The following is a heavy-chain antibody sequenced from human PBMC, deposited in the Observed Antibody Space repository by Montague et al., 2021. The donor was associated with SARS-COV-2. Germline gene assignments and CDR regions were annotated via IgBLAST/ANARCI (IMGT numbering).Heavy chain of an antibody. CDR1: GGSINSITYY. CDR2: IDSGGYN. D-gene: IGHD2-21*01. V-gene: IGHV4-61*02. J-gene: IGHJ5*01. CDR3: AGVLWKVTDS. Sequence: TLSLTCTVSGGSINSITYYWSWLRQPAGKELEWIGRIDSGGYNNHTPSLKSRFTMSMDTSKNQFFLNMTSLTAADTAVYYCAGVLWKVTDSWGPGTLVTVSS.